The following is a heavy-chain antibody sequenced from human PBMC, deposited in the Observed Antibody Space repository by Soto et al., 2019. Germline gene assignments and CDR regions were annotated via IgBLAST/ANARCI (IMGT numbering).Heavy chain of an antibody. V-gene: IGHV3-23*01. CDR3: AKPYCSTTSCYSAGYYYGVDV. CDR1: GFTFSSYA. D-gene: IGHD2-2*01. J-gene: IGHJ6*02. Sequence: EVQLLESGGGLVQPGGSLRLSCAASGFTFSSYAMSWVRQAPGKGLEWVSTISGGSTYYADSVKGRFTISRDNSKNRLYLQMNTLRAEVTAVYYCAKPYCSTTSCYSAGYYYGVDVWGQWTTVTVSS. CDR2: ISGGST.